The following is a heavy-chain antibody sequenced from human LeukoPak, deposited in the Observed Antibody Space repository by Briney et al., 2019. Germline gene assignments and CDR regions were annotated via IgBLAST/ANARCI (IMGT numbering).Heavy chain of an antibody. J-gene: IGHJ4*02. CDR1: GFTFSSYA. V-gene: IGHV3-23*01. CDR2: ISGSGGST. CDR3: AKISDDYVWWSYRPPYFDY. D-gene: IGHD3-16*02. Sequence: GGSLRLSCAASGFTFSSYAMSWVRQAPGKGLEWVSAISGSGGSTYYADSVKGRFTISRDNSKNTLYLQMNSLRAEDTAVYYCAKISDDYVWWSYRPPYFDYWGQGTLVTVSS.